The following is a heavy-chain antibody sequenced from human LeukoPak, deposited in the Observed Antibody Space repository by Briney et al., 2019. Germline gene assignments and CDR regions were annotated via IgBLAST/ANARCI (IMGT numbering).Heavy chain of an antibody. CDR3: ARVVVVVITTRAFDI. J-gene: IGHJ3*02. Sequence: SDTLSLTCTVSGGSISSGGYDWSWIRQHPGKGLEWIGYIYYSGSTYYNPSLKSRVTISVDTSKNQFSLKLSSVTAADTAVYYCARVVVVVITTRAFDIWGQGTMVTVSS. D-gene: IGHD3-22*01. CDR1: GGSISSGGYD. CDR2: IYYSGST. V-gene: IGHV4-31*03.